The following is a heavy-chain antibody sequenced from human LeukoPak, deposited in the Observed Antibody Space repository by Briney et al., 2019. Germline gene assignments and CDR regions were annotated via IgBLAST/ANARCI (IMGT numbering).Heavy chain of an antibody. D-gene: IGHD6-13*01. CDR1: GFTFSSYG. J-gene: IGHJ4*02. CDR2: IWYDGSNK. Sequence: GGSLRLSCAASGFTFSSYGMHWVRQAPGKGLEWVAVIWYDGSNKYYADSVKGRFTISRDNSKHTLYLQMNSLRAEDTAVYYCARGRIAAAGLYFDYWGQGTLVTVSS. V-gene: IGHV3-33*01. CDR3: ARGRIAAAGLYFDY.